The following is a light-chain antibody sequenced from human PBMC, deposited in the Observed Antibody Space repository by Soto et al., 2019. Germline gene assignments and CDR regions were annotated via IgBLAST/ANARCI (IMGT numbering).Light chain of an antibody. J-gene: IGKJ2*01. CDR1: QRISSY. Sequence: DIQMTQSPSSLSASVGDRVTITCRASQRISSYLNWFQQKPGKAPKLLIYAASSLDSGVPSRFSGSESGTDFTLTISSLQPEDFATYSCHQSYTTPYTFGQGTKLEIK. CDR3: HQSYTTPYT. V-gene: IGKV1-39*01. CDR2: AAS.